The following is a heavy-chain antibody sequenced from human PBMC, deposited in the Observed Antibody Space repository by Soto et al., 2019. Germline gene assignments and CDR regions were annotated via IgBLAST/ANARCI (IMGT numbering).Heavy chain of an antibody. CDR3: ARGYNWNWNRFDY. V-gene: IGHV4-30-4*01. CDR2: IYYSGST. Sequence: SETLSLTCTVSGGSISSGDYYWGWIRQPPGKGLEWIGYIYYSGSTYYNPSLKSRVTISVDTSKNQFSLKLSSVTAADTAVYYCARGYNWNWNRFDYWGQGTVVTVSS. J-gene: IGHJ4*02. D-gene: IGHD1-7*01. CDR1: GGSISSGDYY.